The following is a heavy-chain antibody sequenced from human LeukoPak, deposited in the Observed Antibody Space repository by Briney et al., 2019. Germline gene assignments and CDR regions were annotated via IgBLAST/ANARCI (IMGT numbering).Heavy chain of an antibody. J-gene: IGHJ4*02. CDR2: IYPGDSET. CDR3: ARQRVPYYYDSSGSDY. Sequence: GESLTISCKGSGYSFTSYWIGWVRQMPGKGLEWMAIIYPGDSETRYSPIFQGQVTISADKSISTAYLQWRSLKASDTAMYYCARQRVPYYYDSSGSDYWGQGTLVTVSS. V-gene: IGHV5-51*01. CDR1: GYSFTSYW. D-gene: IGHD3-22*01.